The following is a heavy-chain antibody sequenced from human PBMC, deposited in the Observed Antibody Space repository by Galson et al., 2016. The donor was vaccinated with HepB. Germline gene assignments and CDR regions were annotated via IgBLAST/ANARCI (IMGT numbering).Heavy chain of an antibody. D-gene: IGHD3-10*01. CDR3: ATSYRYGSGSYDS. J-gene: IGHJ4*02. CDR2: IYAGGSA. Sequence: SLRLSFAVSGFIVSTNYMSWVRQAPGKGLEWVSVIYAGGSAFYTDSVKGRFTISRDKLKNTLNLQMNSLRADDTAVYYCATSYRYGSGSYDSWGQGTLVTVSS. V-gene: IGHV3-53*01. CDR1: GFIVSTNY.